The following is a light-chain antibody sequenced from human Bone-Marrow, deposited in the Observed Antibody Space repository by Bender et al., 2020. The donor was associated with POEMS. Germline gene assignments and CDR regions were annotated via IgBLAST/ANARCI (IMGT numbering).Light chain of an antibody. CDR2: DVF. V-gene: IGLV2-8*01. CDR1: TSDIGGYNY. Sequence: QSALTQPPSASGSPGQSVTIPCSGTTSDIGGYNYVSWYQHHPGKAPQLLIYDVFSRPSEVSDRFSGSNSGNTASLTISGLQAEDEADYYCASYTATNLISFGGGTRLTVL. J-gene: IGLJ2*01. CDR3: ASYTATNLIS.